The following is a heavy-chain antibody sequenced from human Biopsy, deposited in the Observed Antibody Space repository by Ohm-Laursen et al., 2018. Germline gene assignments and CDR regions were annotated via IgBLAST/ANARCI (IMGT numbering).Heavy chain of an antibody. CDR1: GYTFTGYH. CDR2: INAKTGDT. J-gene: IGHJ5*02. D-gene: IGHD3-22*01. CDR3: TRGGYYYDSLAYYYWFDP. V-gene: IGHV1-2*02. Sequence: ASVTASCKASGYTFTGYHVHSVRQAPGQGLGWMGWINAKTGDTNYAQKFQGRVTMTRDTSISTAYVDLSSLRSDDTAVYYCTRGGYYYDSLAYYYWFDPWGQGTLVTVSS.